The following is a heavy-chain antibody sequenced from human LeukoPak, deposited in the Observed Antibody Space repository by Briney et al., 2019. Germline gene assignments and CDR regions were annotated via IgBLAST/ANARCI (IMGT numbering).Heavy chain of an antibody. V-gene: IGHV3-48*04. D-gene: IGHD2-15*01. CDR2: ISSRGGTI. Sequence: GGSLRLSCAASGFTFSSYAMHWIRQAPXXXXXWVSYISSRGGTIYYADSVKGRFTISRDNAKNSLYLQMNSLRAEDTAVYFCARDVGRLDFDYWGQGTLVTVSS. CDR1: GFTFSSYA. CDR3: ARDVGRLDFDY. J-gene: IGHJ4*02.